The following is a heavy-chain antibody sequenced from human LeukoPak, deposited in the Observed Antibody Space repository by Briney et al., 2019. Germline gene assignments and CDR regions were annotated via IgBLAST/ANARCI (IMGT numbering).Heavy chain of an antibody. CDR1: VFTFSRHW. D-gene: IGHD4-17*01. Sequence: GGSLSLSCAASVFTFSRHWMNWVRQAPGKGVEWVANIKQGGGERNYVDSVKGRFTISRDDAKNSLYLQMSSLRAEDTAIYYCARGADYGARTDYLDYWGQGSLVAVSS. J-gene: IGHJ4*02. CDR2: IKQGGGER. V-gene: IGHV3-7*03. CDR3: ARGADYGARTDYLDY.